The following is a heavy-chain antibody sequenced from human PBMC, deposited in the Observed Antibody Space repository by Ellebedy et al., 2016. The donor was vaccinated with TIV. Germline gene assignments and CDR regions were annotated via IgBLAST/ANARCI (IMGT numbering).Heavy chain of an antibody. CDR1: GFTFHSYG. D-gene: IGHD3-10*01. CDR3: AKVHFAFGEFGSPFDP. J-gene: IGHJ5*02. CDR2: IRYDGSDK. Sequence: GESLKISCAASGFTFHSYGMHWVRQAPGKGLEWVTFIRYDGSDKYYADSVKGRFTVSRYNSKNTLTLQMNSLRLEDTAVYYCAKVHFAFGEFGSPFDPWGQGTLVIVSS. V-gene: IGHV3-30*02.